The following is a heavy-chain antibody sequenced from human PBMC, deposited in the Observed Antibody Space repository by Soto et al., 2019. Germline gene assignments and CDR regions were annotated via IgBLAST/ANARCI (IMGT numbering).Heavy chain of an antibody. CDR1: GFTFSSYS. J-gene: IGHJ6*02. Sequence: PGGSLRLSCAASGFTFSSYSMNWVRQAPGKGLEWVSSISSSSSYIYYADSVKGRFTISRDNAKNSPYLQMNSLRSEDTAVYYCARDPSYYGMDVWGQGTTVTVSS. CDR3: ARDPSYYGMDV. CDR2: ISSSSSYI. V-gene: IGHV3-21*01.